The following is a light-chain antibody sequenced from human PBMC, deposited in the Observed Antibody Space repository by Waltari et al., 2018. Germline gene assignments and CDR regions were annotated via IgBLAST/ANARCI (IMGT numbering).Light chain of an antibody. J-gene: IGKJ4*01. V-gene: IGKV2-28*01. Sequence: DIVMTQSPLSLPVTPGEPASISCRSSQSLLHSNGYNYLDWYVQKPGQSPQLLIYLGSNRASGVPDRFSGTGSGTDFTLKISRVEAEDVGVYYCMQSQQTPTTFGGGTKVEIK. CDR2: LGS. CDR1: QSLLHSNGYNY. CDR3: MQSQQTPTT.